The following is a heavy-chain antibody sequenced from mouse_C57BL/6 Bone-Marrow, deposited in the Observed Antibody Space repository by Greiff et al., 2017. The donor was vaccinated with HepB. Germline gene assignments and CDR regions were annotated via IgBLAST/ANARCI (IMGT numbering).Heavy chain of an antibody. CDR3: ARYHYYGSSYWYFDV. D-gene: IGHD1-1*01. V-gene: IGHV3-8*01. CDR2: ISYSGST. CDR1: GYSITSDY. Sequence: VQLKESGPGLAKPSQTLSLTCSVNGYSITSDYWNWIRKFPGNKLEYMGYISYSGSTYYNPSLKSRISITRDTSKNQYYLQLNSVTTEDTATYYCARYHYYGSSYWYFDVWGTGTTVTVSS. J-gene: IGHJ1*03.